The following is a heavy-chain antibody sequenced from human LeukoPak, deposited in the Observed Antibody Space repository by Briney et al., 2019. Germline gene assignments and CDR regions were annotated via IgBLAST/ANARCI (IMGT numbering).Heavy chain of an antibody. D-gene: IGHD4-17*01. V-gene: IGHV4-59*01. J-gene: IGHJ2*01. CDR2: IYYSGST. CDR1: GGSLSSYY. Sequence: PSETLSLTCTVSGGSLSSYYWSWIRQPPGKGLEWIGYIYYSGSTNYNPSLKSRVTISVDTSKNQFSLKLSSVTAADTAVYYCARDIRYGDPYWYFDLWGRGTLVTVSS. CDR3: ARDIRYGDPYWYFDL.